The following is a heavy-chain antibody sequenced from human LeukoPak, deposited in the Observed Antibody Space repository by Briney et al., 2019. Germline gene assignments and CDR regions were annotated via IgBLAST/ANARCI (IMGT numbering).Heavy chain of an antibody. D-gene: IGHD6-6*01. CDR1: GFTFSSYE. V-gene: IGHV3-48*03. CDR3: ARVKRIAARGFYYMDV. CDR2: ISSSGSTI. J-gene: IGHJ6*03. Sequence: RGGSLRLSCAASGFTFSSYEMNWVRQAPGKGLEWVSYISSSGSTIYYADSVKGRFTISRDNAKNSLYLQMNSLRAEDTAVYYCARVKRIAARGFYYMDVWGKGTTVTVSS.